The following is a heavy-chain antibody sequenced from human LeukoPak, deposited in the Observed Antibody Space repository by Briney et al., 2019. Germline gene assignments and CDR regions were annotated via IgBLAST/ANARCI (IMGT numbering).Heavy chain of an antibody. Sequence: SETLSLTCTVSGGSISSYYWSWLRQPPGKGLEWLGYIYYSGSTNYNPSLKSRVTISVDTSKNQFSLKLSSVTAADTAVYYCARGDTMVRGVIAYYYYGMDVWGKGTTVTVSS. D-gene: IGHD3-10*01. CDR2: IYYSGST. CDR1: GGSISSYY. V-gene: IGHV4-59*01. J-gene: IGHJ6*04. CDR3: ARGDTMVRGVIAYYYYGMDV.